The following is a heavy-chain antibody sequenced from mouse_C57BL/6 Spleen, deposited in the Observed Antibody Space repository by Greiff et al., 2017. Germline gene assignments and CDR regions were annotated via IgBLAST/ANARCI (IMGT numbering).Heavy chain of an antibody. V-gene: IGHV1-64*01. D-gene: IGHD2-3*01. J-gene: IGHJ1*03. CDR3: ARSETYDGYYPHWYFDV. CDR1: GYTFTSYW. Sequence: QVQLQQPGAELVKPGASVKLSCKASGYTFTSYWMHWVKQRPGQGLEWIGMIHPNSGSTNYNEKFKSKATLTVDKSSSTAYMQLSSLTSEDSAVYYCARSETYDGYYPHWYFDVWGTGTTVTVSS. CDR2: IHPNSGST.